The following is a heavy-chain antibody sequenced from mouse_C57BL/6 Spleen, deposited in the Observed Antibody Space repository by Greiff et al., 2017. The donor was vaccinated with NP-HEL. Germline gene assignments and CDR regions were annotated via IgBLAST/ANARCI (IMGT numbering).Heavy chain of an antibody. J-gene: IGHJ4*01. CDR1: GFTFSSYT. CDR3: ASHGSSYDAMDY. V-gene: IGHV5-9*01. D-gene: IGHD1-1*01. CDR2: ISGGGGNT. Sequence: EVQGVESGGGLVKPGGSLKLSCAASGFTFSSYTMSWVRQTPEKRLEWVATISGGGGNTYYPDSVKGRFTISRDNAKNTLYLQRSSLRSEDTALYYCASHGSSYDAMDYWGQGTSVTVSS.